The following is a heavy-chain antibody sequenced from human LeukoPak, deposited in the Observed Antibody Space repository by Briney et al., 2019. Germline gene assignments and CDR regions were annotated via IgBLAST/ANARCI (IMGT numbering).Heavy chain of an antibody. CDR1: GGSISSYY. Sequence: SETLSLTCTVSGGSISSYYWSWIRQPAGKGLEWIGRIYTSGSTNYNPSLKSRVTISLDTSKNQFSLNLSSVTAADTAVYYCARDFNYGSGRYSLDYWGPGTLVTVSS. CDR2: IYTSGST. CDR3: ARDFNYGSGRYSLDY. D-gene: IGHD3-10*01. V-gene: IGHV4-4*07. J-gene: IGHJ4*02.